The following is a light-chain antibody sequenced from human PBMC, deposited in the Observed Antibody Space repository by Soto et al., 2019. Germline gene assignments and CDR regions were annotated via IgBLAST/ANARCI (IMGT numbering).Light chain of an antibody. J-gene: IGKJ2*01. CDR3: QQYESSPPSYT. V-gene: IGKV3-20*01. CDR1: PSLTSSY. Sequence: EIVLTQSPGILSLSPGERATLSCRASPSLTSSYLAWYQQKPGQAPRLLIFGASSTAAGIPDRFSGGGSGTDFTLTISRLEPEDFAVYYCQQYESSPPSYTFGQGTKLEIK. CDR2: GAS.